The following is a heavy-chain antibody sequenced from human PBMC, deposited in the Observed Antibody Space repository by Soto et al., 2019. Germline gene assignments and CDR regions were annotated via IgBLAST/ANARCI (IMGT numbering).Heavy chain of an antibody. D-gene: IGHD6-19*01. Sequence: WVCQSNRKGLEWMGWISAYNGNTNYAQKLQGRVTMTTDTSTSTAYMELRSLRSDDTAVYYFARDASYSSGWYGFALRGHGT. CDR2: ISAYNGNT. CDR3: ARDASYSSGWYGFAL. J-gene: IGHJ5*02. V-gene: IGHV1-18*01.